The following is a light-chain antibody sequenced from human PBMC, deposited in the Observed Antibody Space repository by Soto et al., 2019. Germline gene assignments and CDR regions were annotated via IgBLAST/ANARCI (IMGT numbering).Light chain of an antibody. CDR2: DAS. CDR3: QQYSIAPLT. J-gene: IGKJ1*01. CDR1: LTVSDNY. V-gene: IGKV3-20*01. Sequence: EIVLTHPPGTLSLSPWERATLSCRASLTVSDNYLAWYQQKAGQAPRLVIYDASSRATGIPDRFSASGSGTDFTLTISRLEPEDFAVYYCQQYSIAPLTFGQGTKVDI.